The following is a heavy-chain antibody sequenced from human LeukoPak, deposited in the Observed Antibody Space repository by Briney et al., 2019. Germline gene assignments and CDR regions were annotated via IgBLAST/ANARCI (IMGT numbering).Heavy chain of an antibody. CDR1: GGSISSYY. CDR3: ARVSAWGISRTFDY. Sequence: SETLSLTCTVSGGSISSYYWSWIRQPPGKGLEWIGYISYSGSTNYNPSLKSRVTISVDTSKNQFSLKLSSVTAADTAVYYCARVSAWGISRTFDYWGQGTLVTVSS. J-gene: IGHJ4*02. V-gene: IGHV4-59*01. CDR2: ISYSGST. D-gene: IGHD3-16*01.